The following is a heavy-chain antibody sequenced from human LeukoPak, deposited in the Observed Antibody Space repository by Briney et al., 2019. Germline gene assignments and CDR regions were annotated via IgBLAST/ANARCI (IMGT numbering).Heavy chain of an antibody. D-gene: IGHD5-24*01. CDR3: ARQGGYNSWYFDL. V-gene: IGHV4-61*08. J-gene: IGHJ2*01. CDR2: IYYSGST. Sequence: SETLSLTCTVSGGSISSGDYYWSWIRQPPGKGLEWIGYIYYSGSTNYNPSLKSRVTISVDTSKNQFSLKLSSVTAADTAVYYCARQGGYNSWYFDLWGRGTLVTVSS. CDR1: GGSISSGDYY.